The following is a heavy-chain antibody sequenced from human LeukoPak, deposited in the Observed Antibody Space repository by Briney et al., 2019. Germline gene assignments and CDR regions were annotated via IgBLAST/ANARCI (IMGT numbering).Heavy chain of an antibody. CDR1: GFTFSSYA. CDR3: GKDGFDYGDPTGFDY. D-gene: IGHD4-17*01. J-gene: IGHJ4*02. Sequence: QPGGSLRLSCAASGFTFSSYAMSWVRQAPGKGLEWVSAISGSGGSTYYADSVKGRFTISRDNSKNTLYLQMNSLRAEDTAVYYCGKDGFDYGDPTGFDYWGQGTLVTVSS. V-gene: IGHV3-23*01. CDR2: ISGSGGST.